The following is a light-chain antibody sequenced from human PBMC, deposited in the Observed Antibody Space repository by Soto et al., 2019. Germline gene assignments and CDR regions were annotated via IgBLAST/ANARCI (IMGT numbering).Light chain of an antibody. CDR3: TSYTSSSTIL. J-gene: IGLJ2*01. Sequence: QSALTQPASVSGSPGQSITISCTGTSSDVGGYNYVSWYQQHPGKAPKLMIYDVSNRPSGASNRFSGSKSGNTASLTISGLQAEDEADYYCTSYTSSSTILFGGGTKLTDL. CDR2: DVS. CDR1: SSDVGGYNY. V-gene: IGLV2-14*03.